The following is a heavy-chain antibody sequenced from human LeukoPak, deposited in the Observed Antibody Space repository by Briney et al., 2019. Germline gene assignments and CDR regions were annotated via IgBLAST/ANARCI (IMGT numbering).Heavy chain of an antibody. CDR2: INPNNGGT. D-gene: IGHD2-15*01. V-gene: IGHV1-2*02. Sequence: ASVMVSCKASGYTFTGYYVHWVRQAPGQGLEWMGWINPNNGGTSYAHNFRDRVTMTTDTSINTAYMELSWLTSDDTAVYYCAREWDCSGGICFPRGFDFWGQGTLVTVSS. J-gene: IGHJ4*02. CDR1: GYTFTGYY. CDR3: AREWDCSGGICFPRGFDF.